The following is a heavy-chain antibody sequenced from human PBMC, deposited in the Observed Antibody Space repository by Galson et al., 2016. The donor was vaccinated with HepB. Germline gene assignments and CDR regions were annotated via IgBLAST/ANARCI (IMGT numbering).Heavy chain of an antibody. CDR1: GFTFSSSA. V-gene: IGHV1-58*01. D-gene: IGHD2-15*01. CDR3: AAWAGGYCSPDCTRPLDY. J-gene: IGHJ4*02. Sequence: QSGAEVKKPGESLKISCKASGFTFSSSAVQWVRQARGQRLEWMGWIVVGSGNTKYAEKFQERVTITRDMSTSTVYMELTSLSSEDTAVYYCAAWAGGYCSPDCTRPLDYWGQGTLVTVSS. CDR2: IVVGSGNT.